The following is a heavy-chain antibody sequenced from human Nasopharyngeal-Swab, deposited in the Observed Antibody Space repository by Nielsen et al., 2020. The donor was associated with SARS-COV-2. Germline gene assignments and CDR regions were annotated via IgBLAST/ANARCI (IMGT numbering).Heavy chain of an antibody. CDR2: ISDDSTI. J-gene: IGHJ4*02. Sequence: SLIISCAASGFSFNTYGLNWVRQAPGKGLEWISYISDDSTIFYADSVKGRFTISRANAKNSLYLHMNSLRDEDTALYYCARDSELLTNYYGLDYWGQGTLVTVSS. CDR1: GFSFNTYG. V-gene: IGHV3-48*02. CDR3: ARDSELLTNYYGLDY. D-gene: IGHD3-9*01.